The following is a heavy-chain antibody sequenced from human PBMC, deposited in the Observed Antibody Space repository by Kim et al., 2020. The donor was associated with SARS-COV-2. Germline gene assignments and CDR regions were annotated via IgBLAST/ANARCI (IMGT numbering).Heavy chain of an antibody. V-gene: IGHV1-24*01. CDR1: GYTLTELS. D-gene: IGHD3-22*01. Sequence: ASVKVSCKVSGYTLTELSMHWVRQAPGKELEWMGGFDPEDGETIYAQKFQGRVTMTEDTSTDTAYMDLSSLRSEDTAVYYCATLDSSGYYKEYYFDYWGQGTLVTVSS. J-gene: IGHJ4*02. CDR2: FDPEDGET. CDR3: ATLDSSGYYKEYYFDY.